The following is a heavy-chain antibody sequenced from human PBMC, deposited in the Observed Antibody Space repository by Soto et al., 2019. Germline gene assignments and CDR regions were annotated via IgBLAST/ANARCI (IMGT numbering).Heavy chain of an antibody. D-gene: IGHD3-22*01. CDR3: ARSSSYYLIDDS. Sequence: QVQLVQSGAEEKKPGASVKVSCKASGYTFTSYAMHWVRQAPGQRLEWMEWINAGNGNTKYSQKFQGRVTITRDTPASTDYMELSSLRSEDTAVYYCARSSSYYLIDDSWGQGTLVTVSS. V-gene: IGHV1-3*05. J-gene: IGHJ4*02. CDR1: GYTFTSYA. CDR2: INAGNGNT.